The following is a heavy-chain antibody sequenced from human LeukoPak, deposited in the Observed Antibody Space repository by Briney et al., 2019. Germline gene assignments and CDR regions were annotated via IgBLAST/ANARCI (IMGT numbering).Heavy chain of an antibody. J-gene: IGHJ4*02. V-gene: IGHV3-48*01. CDR3: ARGYCSGGTCYSDY. CDR1: GFTFSDYS. Sequence: GGSLRLSCAASGFTFSDYSMNWVRQSPGKGLEWVSYIGSSSDTVYYADSVKGRFTISRDNGKNSLYFQMNSLRVEDTAVYYCARGYCSGGTCYSDYWGQGTRVTVSS. D-gene: IGHD2-15*01. CDR2: IGSSSDTV.